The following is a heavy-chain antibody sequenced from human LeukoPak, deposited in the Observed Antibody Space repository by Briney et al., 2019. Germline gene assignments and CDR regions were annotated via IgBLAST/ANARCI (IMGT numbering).Heavy chain of an antibody. V-gene: IGHV1-18*01. CDR2: ISAYNGNT. Sequence: GASVNVSCKASGYTFTSYGISWVRQAPGQGLEWMGWISAYNGNTNYAQKLQGRVTMTTDTSTSTAYMELRSLRSDDTAVYYCARSSYYCSSTSCYGYYYYYYGMDVWGQGTTVTVSS. CDR3: ARSSYYCSSTSCYGYYYYYYGMDV. CDR1: GYTFTSYG. D-gene: IGHD2-2*01. J-gene: IGHJ6*02.